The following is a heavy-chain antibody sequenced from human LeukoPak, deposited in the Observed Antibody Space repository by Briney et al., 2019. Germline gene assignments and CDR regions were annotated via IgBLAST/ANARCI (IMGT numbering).Heavy chain of an antibody. CDR3: ARDRATKALDY. CDR2: ISSSSSYI. V-gene: IGHV3-21*01. D-gene: IGHD2-8*01. CDR1: GFTFSSYS. Sequence: GGSLRLSCAASGFTFSSYSMNWVRQAPGKWLEWVSSISSSSSYIYYADSVKGRFTISRDNAKNSLYLQMNSLRAEDTAVYYCARDRATKALDYWGQGTLVTVSS. J-gene: IGHJ4*02.